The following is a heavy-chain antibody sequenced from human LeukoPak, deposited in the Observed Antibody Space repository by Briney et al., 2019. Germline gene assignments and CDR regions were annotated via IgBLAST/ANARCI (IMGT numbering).Heavy chain of an antibody. CDR2: ISAYNGNT. CDR1: GYTFTDYY. CDR3: AREYSSSWYGVANSNWFDP. D-gene: IGHD6-13*01. Sequence: GASVKVSCKASGYTFTDYYIHWVRQAPGQGLEWMGWISAYNGNTNYAQKLQGRVTMTTDTSTSTAYMELRSLRSDDTAVYYCAREYSSSWYGVANSNWFDPWGQGTLVTVSS. V-gene: IGHV1-18*01. J-gene: IGHJ5*02.